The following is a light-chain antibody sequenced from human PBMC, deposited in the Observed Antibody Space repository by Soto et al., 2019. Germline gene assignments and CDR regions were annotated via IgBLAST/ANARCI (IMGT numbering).Light chain of an antibody. Sequence: EVVMTQSPATLAVSPGETATLSCRASQSVRFNLVWYQQKRGQAPRVLVYGGSTRATGTPARFSGSGSGTEFTLTINSLQSEDFAVYYCQQYDTWPTFGQGTKLEI. V-gene: IGKV3-15*01. CDR3: QQYDTWPT. J-gene: IGKJ2*01. CDR2: GGS. CDR1: QSVRFN.